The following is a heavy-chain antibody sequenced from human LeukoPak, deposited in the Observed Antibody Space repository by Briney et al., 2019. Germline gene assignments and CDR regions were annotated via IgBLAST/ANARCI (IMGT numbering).Heavy chain of an antibody. CDR2: INPSGGST. CDR1: GYTFTSYY. D-gene: IGHD2-15*01. Sequence: ASVKVSCKASGYTFTSYYMHWVRQAPGQGLEWMGIINPSGGSTSYAQKFQGRVTMTRAMSTSTVYMELSSLRSEDTAVYYCATGGSSQYCSGGSCLNYWGQGTLVTVSS. J-gene: IGHJ4*02. V-gene: IGHV1-46*01. CDR3: ATGGSSQYCSGGSCLNY.